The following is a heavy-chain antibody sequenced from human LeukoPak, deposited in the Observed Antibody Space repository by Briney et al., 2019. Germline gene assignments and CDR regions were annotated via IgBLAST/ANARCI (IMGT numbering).Heavy chain of an antibody. Sequence: SETLSLTCTVSGNSFGDYYWSWIRQPAGKGLEWIGRIYTSGSTTYNPSLKSRVTISVDTSKNQFSLKLSSVTAADTAVYYCARGSASYNWLYYYYYYMDVWGKGTTVTVSS. J-gene: IGHJ6*03. CDR1: GNSFGDYY. CDR2: IYTSGST. CDR3: ARGSASYNWLYYYYYYMDV. D-gene: IGHD1-20*01. V-gene: IGHV4-4*07.